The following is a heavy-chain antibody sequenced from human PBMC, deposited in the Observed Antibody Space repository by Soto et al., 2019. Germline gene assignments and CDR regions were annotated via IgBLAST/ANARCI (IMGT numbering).Heavy chain of an antibody. Sequence: GGSLRLSCAASGFSLGTYGMHWVGQAPGKGLEWVAVIWYDGRNTYYADSVKGRFTISRDTSKNTQYLQMNSLRAEDTAVYYCARARVSGWENDAFDIWGQGTMVTVSS. CDR3: ARARVSGWENDAFDI. CDR1: GFSLGTYG. CDR2: IWYDGRNT. D-gene: IGHD6-19*01. J-gene: IGHJ3*02. V-gene: IGHV3-33*01.